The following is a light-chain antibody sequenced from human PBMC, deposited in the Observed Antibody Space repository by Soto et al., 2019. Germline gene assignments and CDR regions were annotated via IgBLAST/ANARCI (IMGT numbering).Light chain of an antibody. J-gene: IGKJ1*01. Sequence: DIVMTQSPDSLAVSLGARATINCKSSQSVLYSSNNKNYLAWYQQKPGQPPKLIIYWASTRESGVPDRFSGSGSGTDFTLTISSLQAEDVAVYYCQQYYSTPRTFGQGTKVEIK. CDR3: QQYYSTPRT. CDR2: WAS. V-gene: IGKV4-1*01. CDR1: QSVLYSSNNKNY.